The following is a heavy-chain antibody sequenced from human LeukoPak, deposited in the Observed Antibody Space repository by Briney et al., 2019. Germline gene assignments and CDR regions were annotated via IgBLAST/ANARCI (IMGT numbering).Heavy chain of an antibody. V-gene: IGHV3-23*01. D-gene: IGHD6-19*01. CDR3: ARMLRAVAGKLHDAFDI. CDR2: ISGSGGST. Sequence: GGSLRLSCAASGFTFSSYAMSWVRQAPGKGLEWVSAISGSGGSTYYADSVKGRFTISRDNSKNTLYLQMNSLRAEDTAVYYCARMLRAVAGKLHDAFDIWGQGTMVTVSS. J-gene: IGHJ3*02. CDR1: GFTFSSYA.